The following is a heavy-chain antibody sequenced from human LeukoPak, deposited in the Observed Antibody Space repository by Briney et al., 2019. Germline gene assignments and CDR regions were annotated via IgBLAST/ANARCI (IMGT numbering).Heavy chain of an antibody. D-gene: IGHD3-22*01. V-gene: IGHV4-38-2*02. CDR2: MYHSGST. CDR3: ARSGYYDSSGYFDY. J-gene: IGHJ4*02. CDR1: GYPISRGYD. Sequence: SETLSLTCTVSGYPISRGYDWAWIRQPPGRGLEWFGSMYHSGSTNYNPSLKSRVTISVDTSKSQFFLKLSSVTAADTAVYYCARSGYYDSSGYFDYWGQGTLVTVSS.